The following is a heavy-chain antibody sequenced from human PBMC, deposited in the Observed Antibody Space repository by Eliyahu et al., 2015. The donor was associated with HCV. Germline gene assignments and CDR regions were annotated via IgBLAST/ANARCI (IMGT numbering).Heavy chain of an antibody. CDR3: ARGGVGRTKSVAFDF. Sequence: QVQLQQWGAGLLKPSETLSLTCAVYGGSFSGYYWSWIRQPPEKGLEWIGEINHSGSTHHNPSLKSRVTISVDTSKNQFSLNLSSVTAADTAVYYCARGGVGRTKSVAFDFWGQGTMVTVSS. CDR1: GGSFSGYY. V-gene: IGHV4-34*01. CDR2: INHSGST. D-gene: IGHD3-3*01. J-gene: IGHJ3*01.